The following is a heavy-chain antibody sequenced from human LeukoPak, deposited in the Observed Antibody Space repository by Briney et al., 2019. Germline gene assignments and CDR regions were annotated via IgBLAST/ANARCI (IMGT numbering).Heavy chain of an antibody. Sequence: GGSLRLSCAASGFTFSSYSMNWVRQAPGKGLEWVSSISSSSSYIYYADSVKGRFTISRDNAKNSLYLQMNSLRAEDTAVYYCARSRDGYNILDYWGQGTLVTVSS. CDR2: ISSSSSYI. V-gene: IGHV3-21*01. CDR3: ARSRDGYNILDY. D-gene: IGHD5-24*01. J-gene: IGHJ4*02. CDR1: GFTFSSYS.